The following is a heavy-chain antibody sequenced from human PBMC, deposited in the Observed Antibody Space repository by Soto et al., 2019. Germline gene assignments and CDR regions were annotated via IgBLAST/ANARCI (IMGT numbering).Heavy chain of an antibody. Sequence: EVQVSESGGGLVEPGGSLRLSCAASGFTFSSHAMTWVRQAPGKGLEWVSGVSGSGATTYYADSVKGRFTISRDNSKNMVYLHMNSLRAEATALYYCARDRDFGIQLAARYYFDFWGQGNLVTVSS. D-gene: IGHD5-18*01. V-gene: IGHV3-23*01. CDR2: VSGSGATT. CDR1: GFTFSSHA. J-gene: IGHJ4*02. CDR3: ARDRDFGIQLAARYYFDF.